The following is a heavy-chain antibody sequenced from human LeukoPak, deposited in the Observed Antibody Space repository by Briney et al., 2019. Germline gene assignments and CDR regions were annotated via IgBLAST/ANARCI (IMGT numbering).Heavy chain of an antibody. CDR3: ARGTGNGYGSGPFDY. CDR1: GFTFSSFA. D-gene: IGHD3-10*01. CDR2: ISVDGGEK. J-gene: IGHJ4*02. V-gene: IGHV3-23*01. Sequence: GGSLRLSCAASGFTFSSFAMTWVRQAPGKGLEWVSSISVDGGEKNYADSVKGRFVISRDLSKNTLYLQMNSQRAEDTAVYYCARGTGNGYGSGPFDYWGQGTLVTVSS.